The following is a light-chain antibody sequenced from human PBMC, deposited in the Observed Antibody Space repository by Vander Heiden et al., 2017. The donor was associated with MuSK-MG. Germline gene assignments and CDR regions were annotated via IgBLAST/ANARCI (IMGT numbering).Light chain of an antibody. Sequence: ELVLTESATAVAFSPGERATLSCRASQSVRSYLAWYQQKPGQAPRLLIYDASIRSTGIPARFSGSGSGTDFTLTISSLEPEDFAVYYCQQRSNWPLTFGGGTKVEIK. J-gene: IGKJ4*01. CDR1: QSVRSY. V-gene: IGKV3-11*01. CDR3: QQRSNWPLT. CDR2: DAS.